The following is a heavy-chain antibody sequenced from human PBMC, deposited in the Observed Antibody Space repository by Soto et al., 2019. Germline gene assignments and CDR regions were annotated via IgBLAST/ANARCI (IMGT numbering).Heavy chain of an antibody. Sequence: ASVKVSCKVSGFTLSDLSIHWVRQPPGKGLAWMGSFDPEDGETIYSQNFQGRDTMTEDKSTDTAYMELSDLRSEDTAFYYCATGVTATGTSFDHWGRG. CDR1: GFTLSDLS. CDR3: ATGVTATGTSFDH. CDR2: FDPEDGET. V-gene: IGHV1-24*01. D-gene: IGHD1-7*01. J-gene: IGHJ4*02.